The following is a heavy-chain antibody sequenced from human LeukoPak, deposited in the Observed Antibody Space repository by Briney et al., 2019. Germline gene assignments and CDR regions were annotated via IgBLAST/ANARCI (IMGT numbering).Heavy chain of an antibody. V-gene: IGHV4-61*02. D-gene: IGHD3-22*01. CDR1: GGSISSGSYY. CDR2: IYTSGST. Sequence: PSQTLSLTCTVSGGSISSGSYYWSWIRQPAGKGLEWIGRIYTSGSTNYNPSLKSRVTISVDTSKNQFSLKLSSVTAADTAVYYCAREMYYYDSSGYYSPFDYWGQGTLVTVSS. J-gene: IGHJ4*02. CDR3: AREMYYYDSSGYYSPFDY.